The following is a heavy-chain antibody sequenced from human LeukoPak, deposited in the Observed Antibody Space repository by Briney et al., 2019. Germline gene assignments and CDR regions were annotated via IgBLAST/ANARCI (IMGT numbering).Heavy chain of an antibody. CDR3: AREWSLDY. J-gene: IGHJ4*02. V-gene: IGHV3-53*01. D-gene: IGHD2-8*01. CDR2: IYSGGST. Sequence: GGSLRLSCAASGFTFSNFTIHWVRQAPGKGLEWVSVIYSGGSTYYADSVKGRFTISRDNSKNTLYLQMNSLRAEDTAVYYCAREWSLDYWGQGTLVTVSS. CDR1: GFTFSNFT.